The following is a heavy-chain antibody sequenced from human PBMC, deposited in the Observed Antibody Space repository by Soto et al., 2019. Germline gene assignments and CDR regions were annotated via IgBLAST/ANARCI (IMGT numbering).Heavy chain of an antibody. V-gene: IGHV3-23*01. D-gene: IGHD3-10*01. CDR2: ISGSGGST. J-gene: IGHJ4*02. Sequence: GGSLRLSCAASGFTFSSYAMSWVRQAPGKGLEWVSAISGSGGSTYYADSVKGRFTISRDNSKNTLYLQMNSLRAEDTAVYYCAKEGSLWFGGRDYFDYWGQGTLVTVSS. CDR1: GFTFSSYA. CDR3: AKEGSLWFGGRDYFDY.